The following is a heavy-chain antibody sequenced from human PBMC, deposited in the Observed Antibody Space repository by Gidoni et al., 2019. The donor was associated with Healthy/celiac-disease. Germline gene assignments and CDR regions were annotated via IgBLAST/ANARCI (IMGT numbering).Heavy chain of an antibody. CDR2: IIPIFGTA. CDR1: GGTFSSYA. CDR3: AREVGDIAVAGRGRYFDL. Sequence: QVQLVQSGAEVKKPGSSVKVSCKASGGTFSSYAISWVRQAPGQGLEWMGGIIPIFGTANDAQKFQGRVTSTADESTSTAYMELSSLRSEDTAGYYCAREVGDIAVAGRGRYFDLWGRGTLVTVSS. V-gene: IGHV1-69*01. D-gene: IGHD6-19*01. J-gene: IGHJ2*01.